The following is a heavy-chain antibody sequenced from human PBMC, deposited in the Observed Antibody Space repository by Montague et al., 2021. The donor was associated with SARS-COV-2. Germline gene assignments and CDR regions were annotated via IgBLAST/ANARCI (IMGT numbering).Heavy chain of an antibody. V-gene: IGHV4-34*01. CDR1: SESFRGYY. CDR3: VRLGAITLVRGITKADFSNYGMDV. CDR2: INHSGST. J-gene: IGHJ6*02. D-gene: IGHD3-10*01. Sequence: SETLSLTCAVSSESFRGYYWSWIRQPPGKGLEWIGEINHSGSTTYNPSLESRVSISVDTSNKQFSLKVTSVTAADTAVYYCVRLGAITLVRGITKADFSNYGMDVWGQGTTVTVSS.